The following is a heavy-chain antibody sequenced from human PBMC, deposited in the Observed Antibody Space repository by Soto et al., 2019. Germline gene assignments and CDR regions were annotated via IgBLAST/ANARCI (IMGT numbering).Heavy chain of an antibody. CDR2: INHSGST. V-gene: IGHV4-34*01. CDR3: ARGRRGGYCSGDSCRNWFDP. Sequence: KTSETLSLTCAVYGGSFSGYYWNWIRQPPGKGLEWIAEINHSGSTNYNPSLKSRFTTSLDTSKNQFSLKLRSVTAADTAVYYCARGRRGGYCSGDSCRNWFDPWGQGTLVTVSS. D-gene: IGHD2-15*01. J-gene: IGHJ5*02. CDR1: GGSFSGYY.